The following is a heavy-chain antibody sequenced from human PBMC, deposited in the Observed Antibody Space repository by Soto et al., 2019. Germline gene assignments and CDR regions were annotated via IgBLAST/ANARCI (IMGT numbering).Heavy chain of an antibody. CDR2: ISFDGANK. CDR3: ARGGAVGTSDFCCGF. Sequence: QVRLVESGGGVAQPGRSLTLSCEASGFTFDRHAMHWLRQPPGKGLEWLAAISFDGANKYYPDSVWGRYNVSRDNSANALSLGMTSLTADDTALYYCARGGAVGTSDFCCGFWGRGALVPVSS. J-gene: IGHJ4*02. V-gene: IGHV3-30*03. D-gene: IGHD6-19*01. CDR1: GFTFDRHA.